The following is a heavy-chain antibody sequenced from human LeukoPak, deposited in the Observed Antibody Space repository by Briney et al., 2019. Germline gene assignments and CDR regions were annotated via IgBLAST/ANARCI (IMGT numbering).Heavy chain of an antibody. Sequence: ASVKVSCKASGYTFRGNYIHWLRQAPGQGLEWMGWIDANNGDTKSAQKLQGRVTMSRDTSISTAYMDPSSLSPDDAAVYYCARDPSSVTLYFFDYWGQGTLVTVSS. CDR2: IDANNGDT. CDR3: ARDPSSVTLYFFDY. D-gene: IGHD4-11*01. CDR1: GYTFRGNY. V-gene: IGHV1-2*02. J-gene: IGHJ4*02.